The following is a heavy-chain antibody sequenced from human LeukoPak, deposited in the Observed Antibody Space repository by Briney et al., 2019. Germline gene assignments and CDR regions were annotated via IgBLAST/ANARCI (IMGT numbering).Heavy chain of an antibody. Sequence: ASVKVSCKASGGTFSDYSISWVRQAPGQGLEWMGRIIPILNVPNYAQKFEGRVTITADKSTSTAHMELSSLKSEDTAVYFCARDRPRARYFDYWGQGTLVTVSS. CDR2: IIPILNVP. V-gene: IGHV1-69*04. CDR1: GGTFSDYS. D-gene: IGHD2-15*01. CDR3: ARDRPRARYFDY. J-gene: IGHJ4*02.